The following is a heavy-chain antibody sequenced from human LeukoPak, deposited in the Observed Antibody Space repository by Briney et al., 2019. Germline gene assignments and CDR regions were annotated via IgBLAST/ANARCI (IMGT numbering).Heavy chain of an antibody. CDR3: ARLPTYYDPYYYYGMDV. Sequence: SETLSLTCTVSGGSISSSSYSWGWIRQPPGKGLEWIESIYYSGSTYYNPSLKSRVTISVDTSKNQFSLKLSSVTAADTAVYYCARLPTYYDPYYYYGMDVWGQGTTDTVSS. CDR2: IYYSGST. V-gene: IGHV4-39*01. D-gene: IGHD3-3*01. J-gene: IGHJ6*02. CDR1: GGSISSSSYS.